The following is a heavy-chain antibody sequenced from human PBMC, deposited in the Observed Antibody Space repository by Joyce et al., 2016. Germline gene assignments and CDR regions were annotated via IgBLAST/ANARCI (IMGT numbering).Heavy chain of an antibody. D-gene: IGHD2-2*01. Sequence: QVQLVQSGAEVKKPGASVKVSCKASGYTFTGHYMHWVRQAPGQGLEWMGGVNPNNGGTNEAKKCQGRVTMTRDTSISTAYMELSRLRPDDTAVYYCARDDHWNSGCYVGWVDPWGQGTLVTVSS. CDR3: ARDDHWNSGCYVGWVDP. J-gene: IGHJ5*02. CDR1: GYTFTGHY. V-gene: IGHV1-2*02. CDR2: VNPNNGGT.